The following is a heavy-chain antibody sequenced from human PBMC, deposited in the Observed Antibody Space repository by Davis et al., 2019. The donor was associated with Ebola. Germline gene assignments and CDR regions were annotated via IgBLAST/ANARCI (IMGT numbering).Heavy chain of an antibody. CDR2: ISSSGSTT. J-gene: IGHJ6*02. V-gene: IGHV3-48*03. CDR1: GFTLSSYE. CDR3: AKDISPTGTTYYGMDV. Sequence: GESLKISCAASGFTLSSYEMNWVRQAPGKGLEWVSYISSSGSTTYYADSVKGRFTISRDNSKNFLYLQMNRLRTEDTALYYCAKDISPTGTTYYGMDVWGQGTTVTVSS. D-gene: IGHD1-7*01.